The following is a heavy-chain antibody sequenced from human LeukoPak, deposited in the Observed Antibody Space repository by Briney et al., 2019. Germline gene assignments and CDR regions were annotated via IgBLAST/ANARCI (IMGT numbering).Heavy chain of an antibody. J-gene: IGHJ6*03. Sequence: SVQVSCKASGGTFRSYAISWVRQAAAKGVAWMGGINPIFGTANYAQKFQGRVTITADKSTSTAYMELSSLRSEDTAVYYCARDGSYSGYDSGYYYYMDVWGKGTTVTVSS. D-gene: IGHD5-12*01. CDR3: ARDGSYSGYDSGYYYYMDV. CDR1: GGTFRSYA. V-gene: IGHV1-69*06. CDR2: INPIFGTA.